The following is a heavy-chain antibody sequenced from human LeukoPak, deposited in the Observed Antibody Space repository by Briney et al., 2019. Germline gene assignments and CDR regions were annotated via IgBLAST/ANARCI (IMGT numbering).Heavy chain of an antibody. V-gene: IGHV1-2*02. CDR2: VNPNSGGT. Sequence: ASVKVSCKASGYTFTSYYMHWVRQAPGQGLEWMGWVNPNSGGTNYAQKFQGRVTMTRDTSISSAYMELSRLRSDDTAVYYCARGLRSSTCSWGQGTLVTVSS. D-gene: IGHD5/OR15-5a*01. CDR1: GYTFTSYY. J-gene: IGHJ5*02. CDR3: ARGLRSSTCS.